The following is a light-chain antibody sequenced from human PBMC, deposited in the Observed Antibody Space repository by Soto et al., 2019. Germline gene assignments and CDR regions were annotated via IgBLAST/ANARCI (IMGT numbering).Light chain of an antibody. CDR3: SSYTSSSTLV. CDR1: SGDVGYDNF. J-gene: IGLJ2*01. CDR2: EVS. Sequence: QSALTQPACVSGSPGQSITISCTGTSGDVGYDNFVSWYQQLPGKAPKLMIYEVSNRFSGVSNRFSGSKSGNTASLTISALQAEDEADYFCSSYTSSSTLVFGGGTKLTVL. V-gene: IGLV2-14*01.